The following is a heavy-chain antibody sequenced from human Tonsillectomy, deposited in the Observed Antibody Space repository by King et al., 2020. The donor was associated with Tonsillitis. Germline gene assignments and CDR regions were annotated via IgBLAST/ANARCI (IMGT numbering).Heavy chain of an antibody. Sequence: QLVQSGAEVKKPGASVKVSCKASGYTFTGYYMHWVRQAPGQGLEWMGWINPNSGDTNYAQKFQGRVTMTRDTSISTAYLVLSRLRSDDTAVYYCARDDDFWSGAGGFEYWGQGTLVTVSS. J-gene: IGHJ4*02. V-gene: IGHV1-2*02. CDR2: INPNSGDT. D-gene: IGHD3-3*01. CDR3: ARDDDFWSGAGGFEY. CDR1: GYTFTGYY.